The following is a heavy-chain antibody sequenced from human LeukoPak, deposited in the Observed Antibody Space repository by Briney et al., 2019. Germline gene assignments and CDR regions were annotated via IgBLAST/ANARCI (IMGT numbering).Heavy chain of an antibody. D-gene: IGHD3-22*01. Sequence: PGGSLRLSCAASGFIFTDYAMHWVRQPPGKGLEWVALVSYDGRNENYADSVKGRFTISRDNAKNTLYLQMNSLRAEDTAVYYCAKGMYWNLHYYDSSGSSVDIWGQGTMVTVSS. CDR2: VSYDGRNE. CDR1: GFIFTDYA. CDR3: AKGMYWNLHYYDSSGSSVDI. V-gene: IGHV3-30*04. J-gene: IGHJ3*02.